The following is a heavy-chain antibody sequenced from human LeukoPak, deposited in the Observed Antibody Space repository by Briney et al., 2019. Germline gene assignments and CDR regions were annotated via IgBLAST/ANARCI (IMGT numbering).Heavy chain of an antibody. J-gene: IGHJ4*02. CDR3: ARERDMIVVVTKYYFDY. CDR1: GASISGYY. V-gene: IGHV4-59*01. CDR2: MYYSGGT. D-gene: IGHD3-22*01. Sequence: SETLSLTCRVSGASISGYYWSWIRQPPGKGLEWIGHMYYSGGTTYNPSLKSRVSISLDTSKKHFSLKLSSVTAADTAMYYCARERDMIVVVTKYYFDYWGQGTLVTVSS.